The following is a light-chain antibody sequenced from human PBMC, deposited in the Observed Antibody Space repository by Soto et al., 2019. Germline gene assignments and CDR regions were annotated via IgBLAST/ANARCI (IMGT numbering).Light chain of an antibody. Sequence: QSALTEPASVCGSPGQSITISCTGTSSDVGGYNYVSWYQQHPGKAPKLMIYEVSNRPSGVSNRFSGSKSGNTASLTISGLQAEDEGDYFCSSYGSTSTRYVFGTGTKLTVL. J-gene: IGLJ1*01. CDR1: SSDVGGYNY. CDR2: EVS. V-gene: IGLV2-14*01. CDR3: SSYGSTSTRYV.